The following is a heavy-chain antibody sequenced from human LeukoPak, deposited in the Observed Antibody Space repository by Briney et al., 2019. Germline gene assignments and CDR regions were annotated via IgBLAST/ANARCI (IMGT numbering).Heavy chain of an antibody. CDR1: GFTFDEYG. J-gene: IGHJ4*02. CDR3: ARRFLYSSSWFFDL. CDR2: INWNGGNA. Sequence: PGGSLRLSCAASGFTFDEYGMNWVRQVPGKGLECASGINWNGGNAGYADSVKGRFTISRDNAKNSLYLQMDSLTAEDTALYYCARRFLYSSSWFFDLWGQGTLVTVSS. D-gene: IGHD6-13*01. V-gene: IGHV3-20*04.